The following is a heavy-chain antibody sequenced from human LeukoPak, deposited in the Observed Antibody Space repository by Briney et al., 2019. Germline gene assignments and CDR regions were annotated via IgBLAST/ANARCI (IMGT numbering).Heavy chain of an antibody. V-gene: IGHV4-39*01. D-gene: IGHD3-10*01. CDR3: ARVERDYYGSGSYYRGMYFDY. CDR1: GVSISSSNSY. Sequence: SETLSLTCTVSGVSISSSNSYWGWIRQPPGKGLEWIGSIYYSGDTYYNASLKSQVSISIDTSKNQFSLKLTSVTAADTAVYYCARVERDYYGSGSYYRGMYFDYWGQGTLVTVSS. J-gene: IGHJ4*02. CDR2: IYYSGDT.